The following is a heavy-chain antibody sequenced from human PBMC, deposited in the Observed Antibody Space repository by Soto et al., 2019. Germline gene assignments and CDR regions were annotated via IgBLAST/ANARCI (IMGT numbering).Heavy chain of an antibody. CDR1: GFTFSTYV. Sequence: QVHLVESGGGVVQPGRSLRLSCGASGFTFSTYVMHWVRQAPDKGLEWVAVISYDSSNEFYADSVKGRFTISRDNSKNPLYLQMNNLRPDDTAVYYCASPYCSGGSCYHTEYFQHWGQGTLVTVSS. V-gene: IGHV3-30-3*01. CDR2: ISYDSSNE. D-gene: IGHD2-15*01. CDR3: ASPYCSGGSCYHTEYFQH. J-gene: IGHJ1*01.